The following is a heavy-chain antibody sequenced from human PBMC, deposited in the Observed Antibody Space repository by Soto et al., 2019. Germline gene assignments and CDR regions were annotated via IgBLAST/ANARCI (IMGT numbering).Heavy chain of an antibody. CDR3: PTERVRGVTRQDAFDI. D-gene: IGHD3-10*01. J-gene: IGHJ3*02. V-gene: IGHV1-24*01. CDR2: FDPEDGET. CDR1: GYTLTELS. Sequence: ASVKVSCKVSGYTLTELSMHWVRQAPGKGLEWMGGFDPEDGETIYAQKFQGRVTMTEDTSTDTAYMELSSLRSEDTAVFYCPTERVRGVTRQDAFDIWGQGTMVTVSS.